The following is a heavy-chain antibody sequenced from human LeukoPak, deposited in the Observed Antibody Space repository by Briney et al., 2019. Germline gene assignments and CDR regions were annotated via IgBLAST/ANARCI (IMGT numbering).Heavy chain of an antibody. V-gene: IGHV4-59*12. CDR1: GGSISSYY. CDR2: IYYSGST. CDR3: ARDDGYYGSGSVNWFDP. D-gene: IGHD3-10*01. Sequence: SETLSLTCTVSGGSISSYYWSWIRQPPGKGLEWIGYIYYSGSTNYNPSLKSRVTISVDTSKNQFSLQLNSVTPEDTAVYYCARDDGYYGSGSVNWFDPWGQGTLVTVSS. J-gene: IGHJ5*02.